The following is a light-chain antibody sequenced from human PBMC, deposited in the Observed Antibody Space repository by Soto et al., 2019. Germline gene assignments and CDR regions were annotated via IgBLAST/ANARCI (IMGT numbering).Light chain of an antibody. CDR1: QSVSIW. V-gene: IGKV1-5*01. CDR3: QQYNGYSTWT. J-gene: IGKJ1*01. CDR2: DAS. Sequence: DIQMTQSPSTLSASVGDTVTITCRASQSVSIWLAWYQKKPGKAPQVLIWDASTLQRGVPSRFSGSGSGTEFTITISSLQPEDFATYYCQQYNGYSTWTFGQGTKVEIK.